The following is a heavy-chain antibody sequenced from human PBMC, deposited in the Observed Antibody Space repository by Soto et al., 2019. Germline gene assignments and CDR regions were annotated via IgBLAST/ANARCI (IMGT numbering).Heavy chain of an antibody. D-gene: IGHD3-10*01. CDR2: IYYSGST. Sequence: SETLSLTCTVSGGSISSGDYYWSWIRQPPGKGLEWIGYIYYSGSTYYNPSLKSRVTISVDTSKNQFSLKLSSVTAADTAVYYCARDGGVTMVRGVIIKDWFDPWGQGTLVTVSS. J-gene: IGHJ5*02. V-gene: IGHV4-30-4*01. CDR1: GGSISSGDYY. CDR3: ARDGGVTMVRGVIIKDWFDP.